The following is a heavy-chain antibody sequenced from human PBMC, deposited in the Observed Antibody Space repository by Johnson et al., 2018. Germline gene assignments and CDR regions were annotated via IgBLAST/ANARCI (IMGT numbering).Heavy chain of an antibody. D-gene: IGHD3-10*01. CDR2: IVVGSGNT. J-gene: IGHJ6*02. Sequence: QLVQSGGGVVQPGTSXKVSCKASGFTFTSSAVQWVRQARGQRLEWIGWIVVGSGNTKYAQKFQERLTITRDMSTSTAYMELSSLRSEDTAVYYCATLMVRGGISNPMDVWGQGTTVTVS. CDR3: ATLMVRGGISNPMDV. V-gene: IGHV1-58*01. CDR1: GFTFTSSA.